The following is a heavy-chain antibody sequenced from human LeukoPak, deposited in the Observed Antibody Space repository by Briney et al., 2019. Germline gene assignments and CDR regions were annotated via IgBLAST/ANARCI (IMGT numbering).Heavy chain of an antibody. CDR1: GFTFSSYA. CDR2: ISGSGGRT. V-gene: IGHV3-23*01. Sequence: GGSLRLSCAASGFTFSSYAMSWVRQAPGKGLEWVSAISGSGGRTYYADSVKGRFTISRDNSKNTPYLQMNSLRAEDTAVYYCAKDLFVLRFLEWLLEATFDPWGQGTLVTVSS. J-gene: IGHJ5*02. D-gene: IGHD3-3*01. CDR3: AKDLFVLRFLEWLLEATFDP.